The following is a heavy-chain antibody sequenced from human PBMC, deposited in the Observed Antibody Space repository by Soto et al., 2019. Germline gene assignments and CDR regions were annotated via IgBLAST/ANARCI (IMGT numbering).Heavy chain of an antibody. CDR1: GFTFRNAW. J-gene: IGHJ4*02. Sequence: GGSLRLSCAASGFTFRNAWMAWVRQAPGKGLEWVGHVKSKADGGTTDYAAPVKGRFTISRDDLENTLYVQMNSLKTEDTAVYYCATYGPGFCVDSKCNHPFGFWGPGTLVTVS. V-gene: IGHV3-15*01. CDR2: VKSKADGGTT. D-gene: IGHD2-21*01. CDR3: ATYGPGFCVDSKCNHPFGF.